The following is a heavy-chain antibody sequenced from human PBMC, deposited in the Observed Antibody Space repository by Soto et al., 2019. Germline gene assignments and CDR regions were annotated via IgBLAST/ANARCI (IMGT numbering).Heavy chain of an antibody. CDR1: GYTVTSYG. D-gene: IGHD2-2*01. Sequence: ASVKVSCKASGYTVTSYGISWVRQAPGQGLEWMGWISAYNGNTNYAQKLQGRVTMTTDTSTSTAYMELRSLRSDDTAVYYCARDRPAADIYYYYYGMDVWGQGTTVTVSS. CDR2: ISAYNGNT. V-gene: IGHV1-18*01. J-gene: IGHJ6*02. CDR3: ARDRPAADIYYYYYGMDV.